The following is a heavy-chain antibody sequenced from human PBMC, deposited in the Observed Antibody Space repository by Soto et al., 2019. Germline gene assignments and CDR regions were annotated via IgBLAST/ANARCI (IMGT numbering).Heavy chain of an antibody. J-gene: IGHJ4*02. V-gene: IGHV3-30*18. Sequence: VQLVESGGCVVQPGRSLRLSCAAAGFTFSDYAMHWVRQAPVKGLEWVAVVSHDGRNTHYADYVKCRFTISRDISKNTVSMEMTSLRAEDTAVYYCAKGGRQWLVTSDFNYWGQGALVTVSS. D-gene: IGHD6-19*01. CDR2: VSHDGRNT. CDR1: GFTFSDYA. CDR3: AKGGRQWLVTSDFNY.